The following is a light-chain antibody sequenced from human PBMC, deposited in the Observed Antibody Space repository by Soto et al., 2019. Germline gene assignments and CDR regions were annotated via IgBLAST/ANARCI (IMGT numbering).Light chain of an antibody. CDR1: SSDVGGYNY. J-gene: IGLJ7*01. CDR2: EVT. CDR3: SSYTTSSTLV. Sequence: QSALTQPASASGSPGQSITISCTGTSSDVGGYNYVSWYQQHPGKAPKLMIYEVTNRPSGVSNRFSGSKSGNTASLTISGLHAEDEADYYCSSYTTSSTLVLGGGTQLTVL. V-gene: IGLV2-14*01.